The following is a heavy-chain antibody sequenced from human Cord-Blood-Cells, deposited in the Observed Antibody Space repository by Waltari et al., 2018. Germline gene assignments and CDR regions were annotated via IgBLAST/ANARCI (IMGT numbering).Heavy chain of an antibody. V-gene: IGHV4-34*01. CDR3: ARDRGMDSGWTRTYFDY. D-gene: IGHD5-12*01. Sequence: QVQLQQWGAGLLKPSETLSLTCAVYGGSFSGYYWSWIRQPQGKGLEWIGEINHSGSTNYHPSLKSRVTISVDTSKNQFSLKLGSVTAADTAVYYCARDRGMDSGWTRTYFDYWGQGTLVTVSS. CDR1: GGSFSGYY. CDR2: INHSGST. J-gene: IGHJ4*02.